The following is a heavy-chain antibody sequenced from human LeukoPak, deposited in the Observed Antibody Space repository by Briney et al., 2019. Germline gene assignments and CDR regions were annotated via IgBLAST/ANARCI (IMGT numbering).Heavy chain of an antibody. J-gene: IGHJ3*02. CDR2: IDWDDDK. CDR1: GFSLSTSGMR. CDR3: ARTSLLGAMDAFDI. D-gene: IGHD1-26*01. Sequence: SGPTLVDPTQTLTLTCTFSGFSLSTSGMRVSWIRQPPGKALEWPARIDWDDDKFYSTSLKTRLTISKDTSKNQVVLTMTNMDPVDTATYYCARTSLLGAMDAFDIWGQGTMVTVSS. V-gene: IGHV2-70*04.